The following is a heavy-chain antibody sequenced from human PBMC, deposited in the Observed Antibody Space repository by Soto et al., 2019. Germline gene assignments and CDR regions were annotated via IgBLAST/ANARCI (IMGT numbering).Heavy chain of an antibody. J-gene: IGHJ3*01. Sequence: QVQLVESGGGVVQPGRSLRLSCAASGFTFSSYAMHWVRQAPGKGLAWVAVISYDGSNKYYADSVKGRFTISGDNSKNTLYLKMNGLRAEDTAVYYGARAGYYYDSSGDAFDLWGHGTMVTVSS. CDR2: ISYDGSNK. CDR3: ARAGYYYDSSGDAFDL. V-gene: IGHV3-30-3*01. D-gene: IGHD3-22*01. CDR1: GFTFSSYA.